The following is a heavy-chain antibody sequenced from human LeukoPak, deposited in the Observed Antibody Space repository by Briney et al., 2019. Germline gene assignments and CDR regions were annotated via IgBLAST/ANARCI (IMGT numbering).Heavy chain of an antibody. D-gene: IGHD3-22*01. CDR3: AREQGAHDSSGYYYPAAFDI. V-gene: IGHV3-9*01. CDR1: GFTFDDCA. Sequence: PGGSLRLSCAASGFTFDDCAMHWVRQAPGRGLEWVSGISWNSGSIGYADSVKGRFTISRDNSKNTLYLQMNSLRAEDTAVYYCAREQGAHDSSGYYYPAAFDIWGQGTMVTVSS. J-gene: IGHJ3*02. CDR2: ISWNSGSI.